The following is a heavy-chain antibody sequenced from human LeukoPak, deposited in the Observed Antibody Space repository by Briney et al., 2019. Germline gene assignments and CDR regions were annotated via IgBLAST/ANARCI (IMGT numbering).Heavy chain of an antibody. CDR2: SDPENGKT. D-gene: IGHD3-16*01. CDR1: GYISTELS. J-gene: IGHJ4*01. V-gene: IGHV1-24*01. Sequence: ASVKVSCKVSGYISTELSMHWVRQSPGKGLEWMGGSDPENGKTVYAQNFQGRVTMTEDTSTDTAYMELTSLTSDDTAIYYCAIDTVYYDPPSYWGQGTLVTVSS. CDR3: AIDTVYYDPPSY.